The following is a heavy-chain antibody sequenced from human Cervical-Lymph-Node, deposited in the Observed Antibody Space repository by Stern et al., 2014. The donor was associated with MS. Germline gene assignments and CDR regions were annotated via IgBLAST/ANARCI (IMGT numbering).Heavy chain of an antibody. CDR1: GFTFSGYA. CDR3: TRLGSFDAFDI. V-gene: IGHV3-73*01. J-gene: IGHJ3*02. Sequence: EVQLVESGGGLVQPGGSLKLSCAASGFTFSGYAMHWVRQASGKGLEWIGRIRSKANFYTTAYTESVKGRFTISRDDSKKMSYLQMNSLKTEDTAVYYCTRLGSFDAFDIWGQGTMVTVSS. CDR2: IRSKANFYTT.